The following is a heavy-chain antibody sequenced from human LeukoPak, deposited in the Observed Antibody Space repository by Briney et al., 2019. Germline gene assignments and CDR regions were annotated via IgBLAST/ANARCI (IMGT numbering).Heavy chain of an antibody. CDR1: GFTFSSYG. V-gene: IGHV3-30*19. Sequence: GGSLRLSCAASGFTFSSYGMHWVRQAPGKGLEWVAVIWYDGSNKYYADSVKGRFTISRDNSKNTLYLQMNSLRAEDTAVYYCARVRITGTSPYYFDYWGQGTLVTVSS. CDR2: IWYDGSNK. D-gene: IGHD1-20*01. CDR3: ARVRITGTSPYYFDY. J-gene: IGHJ4*02.